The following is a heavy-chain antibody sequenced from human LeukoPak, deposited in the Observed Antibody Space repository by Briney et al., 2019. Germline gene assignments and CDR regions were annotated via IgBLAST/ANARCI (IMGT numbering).Heavy chain of an antibody. Sequence: GGSLRLSCAASAFTFSNYAMSWVRQAPGKGLEWVSAISGSGGSTYYADSVKGRFTISRDNSKNTLYLQMNSLRAEDTAVYYCAKCFPYGSGSYYRAFDYWGQGTLVTVSS. V-gene: IGHV3-23*01. J-gene: IGHJ4*02. CDR2: ISGSGGST. CDR3: AKCFPYGSGSYYRAFDY. D-gene: IGHD3-10*01. CDR1: AFTFSNYA.